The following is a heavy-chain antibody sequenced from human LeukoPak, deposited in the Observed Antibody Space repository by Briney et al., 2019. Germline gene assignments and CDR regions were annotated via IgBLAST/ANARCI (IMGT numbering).Heavy chain of an antibody. J-gene: IGHJ4*02. V-gene: IGHV5-51*01. CDR1: GYSFTSYW. D-gene: IGHD3-10*01. CDR2: IYPGDSDT. Sequence: PGESLKISCKGSGYSFTSYWIGWVRQMPGKGLEWMGIIYPGDSDTRYSPSFQGQVTISADQSISTAYLQWSSLKASDTAMYYYATYYGSGSEYFDYWGQGTLVTVSS. CDR3: ATYYGSGSEYFDY.